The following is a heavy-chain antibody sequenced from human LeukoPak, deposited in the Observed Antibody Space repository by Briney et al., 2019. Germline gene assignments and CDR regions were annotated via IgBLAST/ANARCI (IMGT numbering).Heavy chain of an antibody. V-gene: IGHV6-1*01. Sequence: SQTLSLTCAISGDSVSSNTVTWNWIRQSPSRGLEWLGRTYYRSKSSNDYAVFVKSRITINPDTSKNQFSLQLNSVTPEDTAVYYCARVTSGVFGFWGQGTLVTVSS. CDR2: TYYRSKSSN. D-gene: IGHD2-15*01. CDR3: ARVTSGVFGF. J-gene: IGHJ4*02. CDR1: GDSVSSNTVT.